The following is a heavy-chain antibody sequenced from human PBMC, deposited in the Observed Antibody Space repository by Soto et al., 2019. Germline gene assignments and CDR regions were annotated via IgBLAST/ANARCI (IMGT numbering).Heavy chain of an antibody. Sequence: SETLSLTCAVSGGSISSSNWWSWVRQPPGKGLEWIGEIYHSGSTYYNPSLKSRVTISVDTSKNQFSLKLSSVTAADTAVYYCASRIVVVVAAHFDYWRQGTLVTVSS. CDR2: IYHSGST. V-gene: IGHV4-4*02. D-gene: IGHD2-15*01. CDR3: ASRIVVVVAAHFDY. CDR1: GGSISSSNW. J-gene: IGHJ4*02.